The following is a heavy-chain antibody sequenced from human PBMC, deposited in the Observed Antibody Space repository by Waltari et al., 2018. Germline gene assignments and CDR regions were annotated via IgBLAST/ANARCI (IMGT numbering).Heavy chain of an antibody. D-gene: IGHD1-26*01. J-gene: IGHJ4*02. Sequence: EVQLVESGGGLVQPGGSLRLSCAASGFTFSSFWMHWVRQAPGKGLVWVSRINSDGRRTSYADSVKGRFTISRDNAKNTLYLQMNSLRAEDTAVYYCASARYSGTYYNDYWGQGMLVTVSP. CDR2: INSDGRRT. CDR1: GFTFSSFW. CDR3: ASARYSGTYYNDY. V-gene: IGHV3-74*01.